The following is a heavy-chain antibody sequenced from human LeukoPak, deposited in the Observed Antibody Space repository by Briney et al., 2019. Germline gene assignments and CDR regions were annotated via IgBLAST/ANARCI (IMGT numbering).Heavy chain of an antibody. V-gene: IGHV1-2*02. CDR1: RDTFTDHY. CDR3: ARDLALHDTSFVFDM. CDR2: INPKSGVT. Sequence: ASVKVSCKASRDTFTDHYVHWVRQAPGQGPEWMGWINPKSGVTISAQNLQGRVTMTRDTSLSTAYMELRRLRSVDTAVYYCARDLALHDTSFVFDMWGQGTMVTVSS. D-gene: IGHD3-9*01. J-gene: IGHJ3*02.